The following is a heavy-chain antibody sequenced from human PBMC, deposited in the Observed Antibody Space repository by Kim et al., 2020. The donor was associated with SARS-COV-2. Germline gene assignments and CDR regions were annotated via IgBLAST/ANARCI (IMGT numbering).Heavy chain of an antibody. J-gene: IGHJ3*02. CDR1: GGTFSSYA. CDR3: ATPEGRGSSSWFLWAFDI. CDR2: IIPIFGTA. Sequence: SVKVSCKASGGTFSSYAISWVRQAPGQGLEWMGGIIPIFGTANYAQKFQGRVTITADESTSTAYMELSSLRSEDTAVYYCATPEGRGSSSWFLWAFDIWGQGTMVTVSS. D-gene: IGHD6-13*01. V-gene: IGHV1-69*13.